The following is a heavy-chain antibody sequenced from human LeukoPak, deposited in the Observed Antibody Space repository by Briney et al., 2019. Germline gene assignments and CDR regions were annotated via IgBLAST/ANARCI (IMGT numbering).Heavy chain of an antibody. CDR1: GFTFSSYS. Sequence: GGSLRLSCAASGFTFSSYSMSWVRQAPGKGLEWVSAISGSGGSTYYADSVKGRFTISRDNSKNTLYLQMNSLRAEDTAVYYCAKGPSSGWYRYWGQGTLVTVSS. V-gene: IGHV3-23*01. CDR3: AKGPSSGWYRY. CDR2: ISGSGGST. D-gene: IGHD6-19*01. J-gene: IGHJ4*02.